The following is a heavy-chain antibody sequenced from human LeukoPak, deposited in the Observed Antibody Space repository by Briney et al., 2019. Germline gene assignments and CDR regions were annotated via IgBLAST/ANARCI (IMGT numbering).Heavy chain of an antibody. CDR1: GGSISSGGYY. V-gene: IGHV4-31*03. J-gene: IGHJ4*02. CDR3: ASWPAAGNYFDY. D-gene: IGHD6-13*01. Sequence: SETLSLTRTVSGGSISSGGYYWSWIRQHPGKGLEWIGYIYYSGSTYYNPSLKSRVTISVDTSKNQFSLKLSSVTAADTAVYYCASWPAAGNYFDYWGQGTLVTVSS. CDR2: IYYSGST.